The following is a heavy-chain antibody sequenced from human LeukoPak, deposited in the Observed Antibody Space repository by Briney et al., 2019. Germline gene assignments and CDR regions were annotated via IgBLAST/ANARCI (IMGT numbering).Heavy chain of an antibody. D-gene: IGHD5-12*01. J-gene: IGHJ4*02. CDR1: GYTFTGYY. CDR2: INPNLAAT. Sequence: ASVKVSCKASGYTFTGYYMHWVRQAPGQRPEWMGWINPNLAATSYAQKFQDRVTMTSDTSISTAYMELGGLTSDDTAVYYCARESNTGATTYFDYWGQGTLVTVSS. V-gene: IGHV1-2*02. CDR3: ARESNTGATTYFDY.